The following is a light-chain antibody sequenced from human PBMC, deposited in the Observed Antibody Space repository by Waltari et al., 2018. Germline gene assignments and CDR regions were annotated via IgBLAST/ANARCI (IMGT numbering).Light chain of an antibody. CDR2: EAS. J-gene: IGLJ3*02. Sequence: QSALTHPASVSGSPGQSISISCLGTSRDVGPSHLVSWYQHHPGKAPKLIVFEASKRPSGVSNRFSGSKAANTASLIISGLQADDEADYYCCSYAGSGSWVFGGGTKVTVI. V-gene: IGLV2-23*01. CDR1: SRDVGPSHL. CDR3: CSYAGSGSWV.